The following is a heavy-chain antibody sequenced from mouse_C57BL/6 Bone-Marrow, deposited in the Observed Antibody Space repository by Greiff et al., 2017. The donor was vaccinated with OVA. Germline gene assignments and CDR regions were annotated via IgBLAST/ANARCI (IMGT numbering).Heavy chain of an antibody. D-gene: IGHD2-10*01. CDR3: ARRVPYSEFAY. CDR1: GFTFSSYG. V-gene: IGHV5-6*02. Sequence: EVKLVESGGDLVKPGGSLKLSCAASGFTFSSYGMSWVRQTPDKRLEWVATISSGGSYTYYPDSVKGRFTISRDNAKNTLYLQMSSLKSEDTAMYYCARRVPYSEFAYWGQGTLVTVSA. CDR2: ISSGGSYT. J-gene: IGHJ3*01.